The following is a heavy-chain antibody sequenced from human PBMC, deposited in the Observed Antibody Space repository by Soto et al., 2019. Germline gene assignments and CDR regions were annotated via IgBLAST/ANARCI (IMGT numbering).Heavy chain of an antibody. CDR1: GFTVSYNY. CDR2: IYRGGDT. CDR3: ARGMYGSGSYYIGDAFDM. J-gene: IGHJ3*02. V-gene: IGHV3-53*01. Sequence: PGGSLRLSCAVSGFTVSYNYMNWVRQAPGKGLEWVSVIYRGGDTFYADSVKGRFTISRDNSKNTLYLQMNGLRAEDTAVYHCARGMYGSGSYYIGDAFDMWGQGTMVTVSS. D-gene: IGHD3-10*01.